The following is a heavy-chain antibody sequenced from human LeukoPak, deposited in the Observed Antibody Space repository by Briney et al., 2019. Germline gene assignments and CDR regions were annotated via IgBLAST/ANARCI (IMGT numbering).Heavy chain of an antibody. D-gene: IGHD3-3*02. Sequence: RASVKVSCKASGGTFSSYAISWVRQAPGQGLEWMGRIIPILGIANYAQKFQGRVTITADKSTSTAYMELSSQRSEDTAVYYCAREESLDYYYYYGMDVWGQGTTVTVSS. CDR1: GGTFSSYA. CDR2: IIPILGIA. V-gene: IGHV1-69*04. CDR3: AREESLDYYYYYGMDV. J-gene: IGHJ6*02.